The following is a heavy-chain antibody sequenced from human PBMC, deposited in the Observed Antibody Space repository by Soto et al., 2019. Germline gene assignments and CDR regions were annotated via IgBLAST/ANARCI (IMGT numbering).Heavy chain of an antibody. CDR3: ANLGQYYEVWSGTDGEFDH. J-gene: IGHJ4*02. CDR2: ISGSGGST. V-gene: IGHV3-23*01. D-gene: IGHD3-3*01. Sequence: EVQLLESGGGLVQPGGSLRLSCAASGFTFSSYAMSWVRQAPGKGREWVSAISGSGGSTYYADSVKGRFTISRDNSKNTQKLQMNSQRAEDTAVYYCANLGQYYEVWSGTDGEFDHWGQGTLVTVSS. CDR1: GFTFSSYA.